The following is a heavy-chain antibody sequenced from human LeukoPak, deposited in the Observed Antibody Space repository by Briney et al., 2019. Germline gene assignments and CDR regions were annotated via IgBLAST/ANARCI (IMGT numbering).Heavy chain of an antibody. CDR2: IIPIFGTA. J-gene: IGHJ5*02. CDR3: ARDLDRAYYGSGGHWFDP. D-gene: IGHD3-10*01. V-gene: IGHV1-69*01. CDR1: GGTFSSYA. Sequence: SGKFACKASGGTFSSYAISWVRQAPGQGLEWMGGIIPIFGTANYAQKFQGRVTITADESTSTAYMELSSLRSEDTAVYYRARDLDRAYYGSGGHWFDPWGQGTLVTVSS.